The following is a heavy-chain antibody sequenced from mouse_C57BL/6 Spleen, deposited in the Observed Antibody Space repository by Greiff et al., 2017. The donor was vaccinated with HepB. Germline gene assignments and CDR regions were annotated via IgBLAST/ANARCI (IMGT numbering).Heavy chain of an antibody. D-gene: IGHD2-12*01. CDR2: ISDGGSYT. CDR3: ARDIRDGYYFDY. CDR1: GFTFSSYA. Sequence: EVQRVESGGGLVKPGGSLKLSCAASGFTFSSYAMSWVRQTPEKRLEWVATISDGGSYTYYPDNVKGRFTISRDNAKNNLYLQMSHLKSEDTAMYYCARDIRDGYYFDYWGQGTTLTVSS. V-gene: IGHV5-4*01. J-gene: IGHJ2*01.